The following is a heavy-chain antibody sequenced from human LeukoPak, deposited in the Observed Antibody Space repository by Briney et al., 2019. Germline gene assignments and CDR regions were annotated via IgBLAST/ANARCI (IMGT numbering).Heavy chain of an antibody. V-gene: IGHV4-39*01. Sequence: SETLSLTCTVSGGSISSSNYYWGWIRQSPGKGLEWIASIHYSGSTYYNPSLKSRVTISVDTSKSQFSLKLSSVTAADTAVYYCARPLGWQRYGAYFDYWGQGTLVTVSS. CDR3: ARPLGWQRYGAYFDY. CDR1: GGSISSSNYY. CDR2: IHYSGST. D-gene: IGHD5-12*01. J-gene: IGHJ4*02.